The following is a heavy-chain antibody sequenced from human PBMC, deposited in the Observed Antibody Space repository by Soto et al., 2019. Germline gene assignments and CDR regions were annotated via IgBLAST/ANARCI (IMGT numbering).Heavy chain of an antibody. J-gene: IGHJ6*02. Sequence: QVQVVQSGVEVRSPGSSVKVSCKASGDTFKNCVISWVRQAPGQGLEWMGGIIPLFGTTDFAQRFQGRLTITTEESTTTAYMELSRLRSEDTATYYCAAELGFGKLSVVWGQGTTVIVSS. CDR2: IIPLFGTT. CDR1: GDTFKNCV. CDR3: AAELGFGKLSVV. D-gene: IGHD3-10*01. V-gene: IGHV1-69*01.